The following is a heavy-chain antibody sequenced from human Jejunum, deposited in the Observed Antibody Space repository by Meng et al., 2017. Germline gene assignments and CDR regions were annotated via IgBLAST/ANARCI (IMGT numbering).Heavy chain of an antibody. CDR1: GFTFSTYA. J-gene: IGHJ6*02. V-gene: IGHV3-30*04. CDR2: ISYDGSNK. D-gene: IGHD6-19*01. CDR3: TKAGGGPPVTGKVYYYYGMDV. Sequence: GESLKISCAASGFTFSTYAMHWVRQAPGKGLEWVAVISYDGSNKYHADSVKGRLTISRDNSKNTLYLQMNSLRVDDTAVYYCTKAGGGPPVTGKVYYYYGMDVWGQGTAVTVSS.